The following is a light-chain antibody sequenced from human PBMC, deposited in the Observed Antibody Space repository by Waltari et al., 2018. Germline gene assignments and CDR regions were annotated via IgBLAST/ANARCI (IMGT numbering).Light chain of an antibody. Sequence: EIVMTQSPATPSVSPGDRVTLPCRASQSVRRNLAWYQQKPGQGPRLLIYDGSTRATGIPARFSGSGSGTDFTLTISSLQSEDFAIYYCHQSDDWPPYSFGQGTKLEIK. V-gene: IGKV3-15*01. CDR1: QSVRRN. J-gene: IGKJ2*03. CDR2: DGS. CDR3: HQSDDWPPYS.